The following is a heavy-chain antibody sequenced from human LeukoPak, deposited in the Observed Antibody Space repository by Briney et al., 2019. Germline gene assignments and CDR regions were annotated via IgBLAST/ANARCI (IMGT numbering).Heavy chain of an antibody. V-gene: IGHV3-30*02. J-gene: IGHJ4*02. CDR3: AKDNPLDY. CDR1: GFTFSNYG. CDR2: IRYDGSNK. Sequence: GGSLRLSCGASGFTFSNYGMLWVRQAPGKGLEWVAFIRYDGSNKFYADSVKGRFTISRDNSKNTLYLHINSLRAEDTAVYYCAKDNPLDYWGQGTLSSPPQ. D-gene: IGHD1-14*01.